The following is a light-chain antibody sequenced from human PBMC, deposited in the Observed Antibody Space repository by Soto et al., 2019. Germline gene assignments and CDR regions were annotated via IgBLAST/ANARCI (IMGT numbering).Light chain of an antibody. J-gene: IGKJ1*01. CDR2: DAT. CDR1: QSISSY. V-gene: IGKV1-39*01. CDR3: QQSDVSPRT. Sequence: DIQMTHSPSSLSASVVDRVTITCRASQSISSYLNWYQQRPGKAPNLLIYDATRLHSGVQPRFSGSGYGTDFTLTITSLQLEDFATYYCQQSDVSPRTFGQGTKVDIK.